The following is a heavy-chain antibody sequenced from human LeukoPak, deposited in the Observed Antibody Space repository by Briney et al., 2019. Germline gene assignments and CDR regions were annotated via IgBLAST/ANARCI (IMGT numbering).Heavy chain of an antibody. CDR2: INPSGGST. CDR3: ARVYRIAVFWFDP. J-gene: IGHJ5*02. CDR1: GYTFTSHY. Sequence: GASVKVSCKASGYTFTSHYIHWVRQAPGQGLEWMGIINPSGGSTSYAQKFQGRVTMTRDMSTSTVYMELSSLRSDDTAVYYCARVYRIAVFWFDPWGQGTLVTVSS. D-gene: IGHD6-19*01. V-gene: IGHV1-46*01.